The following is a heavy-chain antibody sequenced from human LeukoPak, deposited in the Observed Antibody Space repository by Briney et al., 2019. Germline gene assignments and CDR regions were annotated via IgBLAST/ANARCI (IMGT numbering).Heavy chain of an antibody. D-gene: IGHD3-9*01. J-gene: IGHJ5*02. V-gene: IGHV3-9*01. CDR2: ITGNSDST. CDR1: GFTFDDYA. Sequence: GRSLRLSCAASGFTFDDYAMHWVRQAPGQGLEWVSGITGNSDSTGYADSVKGRFTISRDNAKNSLFLQMNSLTAEDTALYYCAKGLYYDILTGNWFDPWGQGTLVIVSS. CDR3: AKGLYYDILTGNWFDP.